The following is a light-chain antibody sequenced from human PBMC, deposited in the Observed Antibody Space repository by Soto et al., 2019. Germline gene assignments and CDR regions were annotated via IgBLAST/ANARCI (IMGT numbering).Light chain of an antibody. V-gene: IGKV3-20*01. Sequence: EIVLTQSPGTLSLSPGETATLSCRASQSVHFSSLAWYQQKTGQSPRLLIYGASNRATGIPDRFSGSGSGTDFTFTINRVEPEDSAVYYCQQYGRSPPWTFGQGTKVEIK. CDR3: QQYGRSPPWT. CDR2: GAS. J-gene: IGKJ1*01. CDR1: QSVHFSS.